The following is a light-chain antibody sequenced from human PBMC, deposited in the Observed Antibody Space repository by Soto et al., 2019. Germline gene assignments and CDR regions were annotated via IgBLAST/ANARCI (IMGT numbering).Light chain of an antibody. V-gene: IGKV2-29*03. CDR3: MQAARLPLT. CDR1: QSLLFGSGRTF. CDR2: EVS. Sequence: VMTQTPVSLSVTPGQPASMSCKSSQSLLFGSGRTFLYWYLQRPGQPPRLLMNEVSIRASGVPDRIIGSGSGTDFTLKISRVEAEDIGVYYCMQAARLPLTFGGGTRVEI. J-gene: IGKJ4*01.